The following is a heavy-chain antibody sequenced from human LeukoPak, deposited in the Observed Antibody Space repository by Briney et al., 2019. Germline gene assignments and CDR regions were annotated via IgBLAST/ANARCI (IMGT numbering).Heavy chain of an antibody. V-gene: IGHV3-21*01. Sequence: PGGSLRLSCAASGFTSSSYSMTWVRQAPGKGLEWVSSISSSSSYIYYADSVKGRFTISRDNAKNALYLQMNSLRAEDTAVYYCARDRPLYYYDSSGRPGDAFDIWGQGTMVTVSS. CDR2: ISSSSSYI. D-gene: IGHD3-22*01. CDR3: ARDRPLYYYDSSGRPGDAFDI. J-gene: IGHJ3*02. CDR1: GFTSSSYS.